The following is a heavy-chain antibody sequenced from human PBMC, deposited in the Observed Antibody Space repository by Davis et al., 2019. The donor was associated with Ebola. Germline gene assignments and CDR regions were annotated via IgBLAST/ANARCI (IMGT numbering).Heavy chain of an antibody. CDR3: ARGLYYGSGSYPTLFDY. J-gene: IGHJ4*02. CDR1: GFTFSSYA. D-gene: IGHD3-10*01. CDR2: ISSSSSYI. V-gene: IGHV3-21*01. Sequence: GESLKISCAASGFTFSSYAMSWVRQAPGKGLEWVSSISSSSSYIYYADSVKGRFTISRDNAKNSLYLQMNSLRAEDTAVYYCARGLYYGSGSYPTLFDYWGQGTLVTVSS.